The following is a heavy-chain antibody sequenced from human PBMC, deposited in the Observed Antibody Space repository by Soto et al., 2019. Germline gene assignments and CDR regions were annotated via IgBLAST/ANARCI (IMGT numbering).Heavy chain of an antibody. J-gene: IGHJ6*04. CDR2: ITWNSATI. CDR3: AKERWARHRIDV. Sequence: PGGSLRLSCAASGFTFDDYGMHWVRQGPGKGLERGSGITWNSATIGYAASVKGRVTIARDNAKNSLYLQMSSLKTDDTAVCYCAKERWARHRIDVWGKG. V-gene: IGHV3-9*01. CDR1: GFTFDDYG.